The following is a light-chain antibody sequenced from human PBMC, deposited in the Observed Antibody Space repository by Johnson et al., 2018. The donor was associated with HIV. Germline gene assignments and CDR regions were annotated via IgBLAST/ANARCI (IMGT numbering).Light chain of an antibody. J-gene: IGLJ1*01. CDR3: GTWDSSLNSYV. Sequence: QSVLTQPPSVSAAPGQKVTISCSGSSSKIGNNYVSWYQQLPGTAPKLLIYENNRRPSGTPDRFSGSKSGTSATLGITGLQTGDEADYYCGTWDSSLNSYVFGTGTKVTFL. CDR1: SSKIGNNY. V-gene: IGLV1-51*02. CDR2: ENN.